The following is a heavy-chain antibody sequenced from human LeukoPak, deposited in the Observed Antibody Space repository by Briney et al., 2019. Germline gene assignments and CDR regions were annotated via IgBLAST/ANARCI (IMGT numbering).Heavy chain of an antibody. CDR3: GRQGYTASYYFLDY. J-gene: IGHJ4*02. CDR2: IYTTGAT. D-gene: IGHD1-26*01. CDR1: SGSINSYY. Sequence: SETLSLTCTVSSGSINSYYWGWVRQPPRKGLEWIGRIYTTGATQYNPSLKSRVTMSVDTSTNQFSLNLRSMTAADTAVYYCGRQGYTASYYFLDYWSQGTLVAVS. V-gene: IGHV4-4*07.